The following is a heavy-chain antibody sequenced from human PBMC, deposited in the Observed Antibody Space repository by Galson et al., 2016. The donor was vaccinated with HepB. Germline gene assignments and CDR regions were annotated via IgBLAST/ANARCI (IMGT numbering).Heavy chain of an antibody. J-gene: IGHJ4*02. D-gene: IGHD5-12*01. V-gene: IGHV6-1*01. CDR2: TYYRSKWSS. CDR3: ASGTGAYVQ. CDR1: GDSVSRNTAA. Sequence: CAISGDSVSRNTAAWNWIRQSPSRGLEWLGRTYYRSKWSSDYAVSMKIRITINADTSMNQFSLQLNSVTPEDTAVYYCASGTGAYVQWGRGTLVTVSS.